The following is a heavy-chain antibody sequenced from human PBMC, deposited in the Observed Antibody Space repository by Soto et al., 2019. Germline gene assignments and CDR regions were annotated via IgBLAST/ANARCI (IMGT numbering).Heavy chain of an antibody. CDR2: IDPSDSYT. V-gene: IGHV5-10-1*01. Sequence: GESLKISCKGSGYSFTSYWISWVRQMPGKGLEWMGRIDPSDSYTNYSPSFQGHVTILADKSISTAYLQWSSLKASDTAMYYCASCTDSGYDLDYYYGMDVWGQGTTVTVSS. CDR1: GYSFTSYW. J-gene: IGHJ6*02. CDR3: ASCTDSGYDLDYYYGMDV. D-gene: IGHD5-12*01.